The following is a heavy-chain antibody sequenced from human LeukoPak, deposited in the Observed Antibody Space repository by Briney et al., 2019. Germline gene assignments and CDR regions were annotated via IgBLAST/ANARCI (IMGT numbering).Heavy chain of an antibody. J-gene: IGHJ5*02. V-gene: IGHV3-21*01. Sequence: PGGSLRLSCAASGFTFSSYSMNWVRQAPGKGLEWVSSISSSSSYIYYADSVKGRFTISRDNAKNPLYLQMNSLRAADTAVYYCARDPRAYYDFWSGYYGVWFDPWGQGTLVTVSS. CDR2: ISSSSSYI. CDR1: GFTFSSYS. D-gene: IGHD3-3*01. CDR3: ARDPRAYYDFWSGYYGVWFDP.